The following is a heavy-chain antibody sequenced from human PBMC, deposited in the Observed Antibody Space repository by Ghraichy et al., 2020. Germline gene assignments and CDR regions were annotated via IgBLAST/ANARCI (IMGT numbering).Heavy chain of an antibody. V-gene: IGHV3-30*04. CDR2: ISYDGSNK. CDR1: GFTFSSYA. Sequence: GGSLRLSCAASGFTFSSYAMHWVRQAPGKGLEWVAVISYDGSNKYYADSVKGRFTISRDNSKNTLYLQMNSLRAEDTAVYYCAREPYDILTGYQSYYFDYWGQGTLVTVSS. CDR3: AREPYDILTGYQSYYFDY. J-gene: IGHJ4*02. D-gene: IGHD3-9*01.